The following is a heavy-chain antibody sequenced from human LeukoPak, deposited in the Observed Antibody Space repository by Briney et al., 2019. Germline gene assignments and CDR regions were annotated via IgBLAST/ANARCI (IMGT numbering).Heavy chain of an antibody. Sequence: GGSLRLSCVASGFTFSSNGMHWVRQAPGKGLEWVTFIQYDVKKKYYANSVKGRFTIYRDNSKNTLYLEMNSLRAEDTAVYYCAKDIGSYYDYWGQGILVTVSS. CDR3: AKDIGSYYDY. D-gene: IGHD3-10*01. V-gene: IGHV3-30*02. CDR1: GFTFSSNG. CDR2: IQYDVKKK. J-gene: IGHJ4*02.